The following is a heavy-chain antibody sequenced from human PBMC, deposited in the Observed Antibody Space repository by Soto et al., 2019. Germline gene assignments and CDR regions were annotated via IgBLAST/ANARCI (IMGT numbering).Heavy chain of an antibody. CDR3: AEGRGYSYRFDP. Sequence: ASVKVSCKASGGTFSSYAISWVRQAPGQGLEWMGGIIPIFGTANYAQKFQGRVTITADESTSTAYMELSSLRSEDTAVYYCAEGRGYSYRFDPWGQGTMVTVSS. V-gene: IGHV1-69*13. J-gene: IGHJ5*02. CDR2: IIPIFGTA. D-gene: IGHD5-18*01. CDR1: GGTFSSYA.